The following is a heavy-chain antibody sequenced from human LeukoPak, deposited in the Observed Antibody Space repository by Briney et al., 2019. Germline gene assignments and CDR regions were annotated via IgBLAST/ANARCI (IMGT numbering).Heavy chain of an antibody. CDR3: ARDKYTGYETFDY. D-gene: IGHD5-12*01. CDR2: INPNNGDT. CDR1: GYTFTGYY. V-gene: IGHV1-2*02. Sequence: ASVKVSCKASGYTFTGYYIHWVRQAPGQGLEWMGWINPNNGDTNYAQKFQGRVTMTRDTSISTAYMELNRLTSDDTAVYYCARDKYTGYETFDYWGQGTPVTVSS. J-gene: IGHJ4*02.